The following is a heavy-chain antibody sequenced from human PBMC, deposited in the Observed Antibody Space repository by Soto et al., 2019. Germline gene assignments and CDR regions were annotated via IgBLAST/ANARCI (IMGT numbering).Heavy chain of an antibody. V-gene: IGHV1-69*06. Sequence: SVKVSCKASGCTFSSYAISWVRQAPGQGLEWMGGIIPIFGTANYAQKFQGRVTITADKSTSTAYMELSSLRSEDTAVYYCARDWGFRDIVVVPAAGYGMDVWGQGTTVTVSS. CDR2: IIPIFGTA. J-gene: IGHJ6*02. CDR1: GCTFSSYA. D-gene: IGHD2-2*01. CDR3: ARDWGFRDIVVVPAAGYGMDV.